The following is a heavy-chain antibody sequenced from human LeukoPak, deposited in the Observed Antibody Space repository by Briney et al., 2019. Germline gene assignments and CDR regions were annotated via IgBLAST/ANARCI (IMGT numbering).Heavy chain of an antibody. CDR2: ISHSGTT. D-gene: IGHD2-2*01. CDR1: GGSIRTYS. CDR3: ATSPHCNSISCYRL. V-gene: IGHV4-59*08. J-gene: IGHJ6*04. Sequence: SETLSLTCIVSGGSIRTYSWNWIRQSPGKGLEWIGYISHSGTTSYRSSLKSRVTISVDTSKNQLSLKLASVTAADTAVYYCATSPHCNSISCYRLWGKGTTVTVSS.